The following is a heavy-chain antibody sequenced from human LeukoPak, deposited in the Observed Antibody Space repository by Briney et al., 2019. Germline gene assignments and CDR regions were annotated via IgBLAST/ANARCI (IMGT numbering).Heavy chain of an antibody. CDR2: IYTSGST. J-gene: IGHJ3*02. CDR3: ARDVSSPLRFLEWSGASDAFDI. D-gene: IGHD3-3*01. Sequence: SETLSLTCTVSGGSISSYYWSWIRQPAGKGLEWIGRIYTSGSTNYNPSLKSRVTMSVDTSKNQFSLKLSSVTAADTAVYYCARDVSSPLRFLEWSGASDAFDIWGQGTMVTVSS. CDR1: GGSISSYY. V-gene: IGHV4-4*07.